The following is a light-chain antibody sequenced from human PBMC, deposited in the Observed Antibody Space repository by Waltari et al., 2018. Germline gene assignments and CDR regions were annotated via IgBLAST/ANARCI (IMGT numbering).Light chain of an antibody. CDR2: GNI. CDR3: QSYDRSLNGWV. J-gene: IGLJ3*02. V-gene: IGLV1-40*01. CDR1: RPNIGAGYD. Sequence: QSVLTQPPSVSAAPRHTVTISSHGSRPNIGAGYDIHWYQHLPGTAPRLLIHGNINRPSGVPDRFSGSQSGTSPSLAITGLQAEDEADYYCQSYDRSLNGWVFGGGTKLTVL.